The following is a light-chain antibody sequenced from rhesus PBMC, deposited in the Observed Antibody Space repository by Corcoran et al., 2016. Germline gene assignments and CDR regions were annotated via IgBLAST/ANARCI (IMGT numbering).Light chain of an antibody. J-gene: IGKJ2*01. V-gene: IGKV1-74*01. Sequence: DIQMTQSPYSLSASVGDRVTITCRTSENVNNYLNWYQQKPGKAPHLLIYKASTLQSGVPSRVSGSGSGTDYTFTIRSLQSEDVAPYYLQQNYSTPYSFGQGTKVEIK. CDR1: ENVNNY. CDR2: KAS. CDR3: QQNYSTPYS.